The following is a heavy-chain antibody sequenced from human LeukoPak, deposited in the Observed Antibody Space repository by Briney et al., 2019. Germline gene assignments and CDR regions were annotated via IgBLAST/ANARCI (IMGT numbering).Heavy chain of an antibody. CDR2: INHSGST. CDR1: GGSITGYH. CDR3: ARSGRSGWYY. V-gene: IGHV4-34*01. D-gene: IGHD6-19*01. J-gene: IGHJ4*02. Sequence: SETLALTCTVSGGSITGYHWSWIRQPPGKGLEWIGEINHSGSTNYNPSLKSRVTISVDTSKNQFSLKLSSVTAADTAVYYCARSGRSGWYYWGQGTLVTVSS.